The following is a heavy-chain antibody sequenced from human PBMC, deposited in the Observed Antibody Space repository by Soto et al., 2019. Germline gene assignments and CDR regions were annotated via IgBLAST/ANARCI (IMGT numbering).Heavy chain of an antibody. D-gene: IGHD1-26*01. J-gene: IGHJ4*02. CDR1: GYTFTTYG. CDR3: ARGSDGDY. V-gene: IGHV1-18*03. Sequence: QVHLVQSGAEVKKPGASVKVSCKGSGYTFTTYGITWVRQAPGQGLDWMGWISAHNGNTNYAQKLQGRVTVTRDTSTSTTYMERRSLRSDDLAVYYCARGSDGDYWGQGAMVTVSS. CDR2: ISAHNGNT.